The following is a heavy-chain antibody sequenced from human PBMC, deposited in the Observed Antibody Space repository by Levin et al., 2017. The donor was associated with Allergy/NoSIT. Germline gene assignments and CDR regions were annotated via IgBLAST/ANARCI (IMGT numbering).Heavy chain of an antibody. D-gene: IGHD2-2*01. Sequence: GGSLRLSCAASGFTFSDHYVDWVRQAPGKGLEWVGRTRNKANGYTTEYAASVRGRFTISRDDSKNSLYLQMNSLKNEDTAVYYCVSHGQRSVNGMDVWGQGTTVTVSS. CDR1: GFTFSDHY. CDR2: TRNKANGYTT. CDR3: VSHGQRSVNGMDV. J-gene: IGHJ6*02. V-gene: IGHV3-72*01.